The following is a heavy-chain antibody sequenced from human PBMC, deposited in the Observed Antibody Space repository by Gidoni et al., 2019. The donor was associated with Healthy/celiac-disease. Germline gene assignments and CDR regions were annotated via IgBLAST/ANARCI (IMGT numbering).Heavy chain of an antibody. J-gene: IGHJ5*02. V-gene: IGHV1-18*01. D-gene: IGHD6-13*01. CDR2: ISAYNGNT. Sequence: QVQLVQSGAEVKKPGASVKVSCKASGYTFTSSGISWVRQAPGQGLEWMGWISAYNGNTNYAQKLQGRVTMTTDTSTSTAYMELRSLRSDDTAVYYCARDRKGARNIAAAGDNWFDPWGQGTLVTVSS. CDR3: ARDRKGARNIAAAGDNWFDP. CDR1: GYTFTSSG.